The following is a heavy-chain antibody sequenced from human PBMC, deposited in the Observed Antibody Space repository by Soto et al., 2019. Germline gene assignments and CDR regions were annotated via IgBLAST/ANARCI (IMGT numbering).Heavy chain of an antibody. CDR2: IYPGDSDT. J-gene: IGHJ6*02. Sequence: GPALKFSCPASGYSFASYWIGCVRQMPGKDLEWMGIIYPGDSDTRYSPSFQGQVTISADKSLRTAYLQWTSLKASDTALYYCARTRSFTLGFYYDGMDVWGQGTTVT. D-gene: IGHD6-6*01. CDR1: GYSFASYW. V-gene: IGHV5-51*01. CDR3: ARTRSFTLGFYYDGMDV.